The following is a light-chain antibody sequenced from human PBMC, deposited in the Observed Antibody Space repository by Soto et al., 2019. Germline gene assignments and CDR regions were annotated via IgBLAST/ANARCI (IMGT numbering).Light chain of an antibody. Sequence: DTQMTHYPSKLPASVGDSGSSTCRASQSINSWLAWYQQKPGKAPKLLIYKASSLESGVPSRFSGSAFGTEFTLTISTLQPDDFATYYCQQYNSLWTFGQGTKVDIK. J-gene: IGKJ1*01. CDR3: QQYNSLWT. CDR2: KAS. CDR1: QSINSW. V-gene: IGKV1-5*03.